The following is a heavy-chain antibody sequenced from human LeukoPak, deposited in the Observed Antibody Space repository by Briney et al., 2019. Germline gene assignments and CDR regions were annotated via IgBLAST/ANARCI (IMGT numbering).Heavy chain of an antibody. CDR1: GFTFTTYW. D-gene: IGHD3-22*01. J-gene: IGHJ4*02. CDR3: SNGIYDRSY. V-gene: IGHV3-7*01. CDR2: IKQDGSEE. Sequence: GGSLRLSCVASGFTFTTYWMAWVRQAPGKGLEWVANIKQDGSEEYYADFVRGRFTISRDNAKNSLYLLMNSLRAEDTAVYYCSNGIYDRSYWGQGTLVTVSS.